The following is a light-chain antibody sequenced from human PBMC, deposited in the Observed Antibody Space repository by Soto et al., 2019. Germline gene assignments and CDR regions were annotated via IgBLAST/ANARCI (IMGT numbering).Light chain of an antibody. Sequence: QSVLTQPASLSGSPGQSITISCTGTSSDVGRYNTVSWFQQHPGKAPTLMIYEVSKRPSGVSNRFSGSKSGNTASLTISGLQADDEADYYCCSYAGSSSLLYVFGTGTKVTVL. CDR2: EVS. J-gene: IGLJ1*01. CDR3: CSYAGSSSLLYV. CDR1: SSDVGRYNT. V-gene: IGLV2-23*02.